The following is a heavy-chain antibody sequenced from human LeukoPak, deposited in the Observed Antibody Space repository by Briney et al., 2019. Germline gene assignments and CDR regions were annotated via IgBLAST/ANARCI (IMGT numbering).Heavy chain of an antibody. CDR3: ARDIARYYYGSGISSRYYYYGMDV. CDR2: IYYSGST. D-gene: IGHD3-10*01. V-gene: IGHV4-31*03. J-gene: IGHJ6*02. Sequence: NTSQTLSLTCTVSGGSISSGGYYWSWIRQHPGKGLEWIGCIYYSGSTYYNPSLKSRVTISVDTSKNQFSLKLSSVTAADTAVYYCARDIARYYYGSGISSRYYYYGMDVWGQGTTVTVSS. CDR1: GGSISSGGYY.